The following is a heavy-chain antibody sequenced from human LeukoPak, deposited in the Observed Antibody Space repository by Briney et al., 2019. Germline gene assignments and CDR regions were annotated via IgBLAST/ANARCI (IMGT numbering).Heavy chain of an antibody. Sequence: SETLSLTCTVSGGSISSYYWSWIRQPPGKGLEWIGYIYYSGSTNYNPSLKSRVTISVDTSKNQFSLKLSSVTAADTAVYYCARHPYCGGDCYSNWFDPWGQGTLVTVSS. J-gene: IGHJ5*02. CDR2: IYYSGST. CDR1: GGSISSYY. D-gene: IGHD2-21*02. CDR3: ARHPYCGGDCYSNWFDP. V-gene: IGHV4-59*08.